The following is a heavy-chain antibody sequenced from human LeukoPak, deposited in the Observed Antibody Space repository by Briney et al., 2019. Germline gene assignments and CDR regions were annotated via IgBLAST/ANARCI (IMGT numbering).Heavy chain of an antibody. CDR2: IYHSGST. CDR1: GYSISSGYY. Sequence: SETLSLTFTVSGYSISSGYYWGWIRQPPGKGLEWIGSIYHSGSTYYNPSLKSRVTISVDTSKNQFSLKLSSVTAADTAVYYCARASAQRDPGGAFDIWGQGTMVTVSS. V-gene: IGHV4-38-2*02. J-gene: IGHJ3*02. D-gene: IGHD3-10*01. CDR3: ARASAQRDPGGAFDI.